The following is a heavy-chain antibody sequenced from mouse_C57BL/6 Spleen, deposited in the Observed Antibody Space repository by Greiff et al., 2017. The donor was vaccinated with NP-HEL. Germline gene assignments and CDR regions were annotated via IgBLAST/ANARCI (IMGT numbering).Heavy chain of an antibody. V-gene: IGHV1-82*01. Sequence: QVQLQQSGPELVKPGASVKISCKASGYAFSSSWMNWVKQRPGKGLEWIGRIYPGDGDTNYNGKFKGKATLTADKSSSTAYMQLSSLTSEDSAVYFCARKVDGYYGGYFDVWGTGTTVTVSS. CDR1: GYAFSSSW. CDR2: IYPGDGDT. CDR3: ARKVDGYYGGYFDV. D-gene: IGHD2-3*01. J-gene: IGHJ1*03.